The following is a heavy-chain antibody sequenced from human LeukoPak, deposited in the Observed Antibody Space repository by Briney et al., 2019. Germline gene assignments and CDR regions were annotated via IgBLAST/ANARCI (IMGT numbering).Heavy chain of an antibody. CDR3: ASNTGTVFDY. CDR2: INHSGST. J-gene: IGHJ4*02. CDR1: GGSFSGYY. V-gene: IGHV4-34*01. D-gene: IGHD7-27*01. Sequence: SETLSLTCAVYGGSFSGYYWSWIRQPPGKGLEWIGEINHSGSTNYNPSLKSRVTISVDTSKNQFSLKLSSVTAADTAVYYCASNTGTVFDYWGQGALVTISS.